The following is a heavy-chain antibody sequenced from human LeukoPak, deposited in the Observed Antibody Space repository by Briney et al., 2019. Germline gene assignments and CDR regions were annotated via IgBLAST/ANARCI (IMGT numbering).Heavy chain of an antibody. CDR2: INDYTGDT. J-gene: IGHJ6*04. V-gene: IGHV4-34*01. D-gene: IGHD3-22*01. CDR1: GGSFTDYF. CDR3: SRGGIVKIVVVHGFSYGRDV. Sequence: SETLSLTCTVFGGSFTDYFWTWIRPSPGKGLEWIGEINDYTGDTKYNPSLNSRVSISLEKYKNQLSLELRSMTAADTPAYYCSRGGIVKIVVVHGFSYGRDVWSEAAKVTDCS.